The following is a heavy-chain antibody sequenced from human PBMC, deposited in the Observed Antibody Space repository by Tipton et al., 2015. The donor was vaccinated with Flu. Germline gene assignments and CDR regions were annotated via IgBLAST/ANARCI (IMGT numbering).Heavy chain of an antibody. J-gene: IGHJ6*03. CDR3: VRGGVGGGPVPGYYMDV. CDR1: GFTFSSYD. D-gene: IGHD2-8*01. Sequence: SLRLSCAASGFTFSSYDMNWVRQATGKGLEWVSAIGTAGDTYYPGSVKGRFTISRENAKKSLYLQMNSLRAGDTAVYYCVRGGVGGGPVPGYYMDVWGKGTTVTVSS. CDR2: IGTAGDT. V-gene: IGHV3-13*01.